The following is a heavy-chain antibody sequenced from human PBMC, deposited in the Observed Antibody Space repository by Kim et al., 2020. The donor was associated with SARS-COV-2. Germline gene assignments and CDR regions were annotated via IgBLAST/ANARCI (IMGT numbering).Heavy chain of an antibody. J-gene: IGHJ5*02. Sequence: ASLRRRVTISVDTSKNQFSLKRSSVTAADTAVYYCARQKGNYYDTRFDPWGQGTLVTVSS. D-gene: IGHD3-22*01. CDR3: ARQKGNYYDTRFDP. V-gene: IGHV4-59*08.